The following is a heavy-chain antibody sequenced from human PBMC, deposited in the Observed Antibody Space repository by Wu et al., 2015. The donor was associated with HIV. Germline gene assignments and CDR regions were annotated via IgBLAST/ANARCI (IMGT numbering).Heavy chain of an antibody. Sequence: QVQLLQSGAEVKKPGASVVVSCKASGYTFIDYYMYWVRQAPGQGLEWMGWINSNRGGTKYAQKFQGRVTLTRDTAVTTAYLELNSLRSDDTAVYYCARLQSLHGLYSNADYWGQGTLVTVSS. D-gene: IGHD3/OR15-3a*01. V-gene: IGHV1-2*02. CDR1: GYTFIDYY. J-gene: IGHJ4*02. CDR3: ARLQSLHGLYSNADY. CDR2: INSNRGGT.